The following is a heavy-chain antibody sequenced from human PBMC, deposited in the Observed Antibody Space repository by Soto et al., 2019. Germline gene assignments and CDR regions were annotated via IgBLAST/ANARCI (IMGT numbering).Heavy chain of an antibody. CDR3: ARGRYGDY. CDR1: GYDFTTYG. CDR2: ISAHNGST. V-gene: IGHV1-18*01. Sequence: QGHLVQSGAEVKKSGASVKVSCQGSGYDFTTYGITWVRQAPGQGLEWMACISAHNGSTDYAQKLQGRVTVTRDTSTSTAYMELRSLRSDDTAVYYWARGRYGDYWGQGALVTVSS. J-gene: IGHJ4*02. D-gene: IGHD1-1*01.